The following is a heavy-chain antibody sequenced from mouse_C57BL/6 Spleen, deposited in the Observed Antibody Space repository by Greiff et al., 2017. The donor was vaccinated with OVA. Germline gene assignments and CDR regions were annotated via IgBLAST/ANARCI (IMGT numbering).Heavy chain of an antibody. CDR1: GYTFTDYN. CDR3: ARSTYEWFAY. J-gene: IGHJ3*01. CDR2: INPNNGGT. V-gene: IGHV1-18*01. D-gene: IGHD5-1*01. Sequence: EVQLQESGPELVKPGASVKIPCKASGYTFTDYNMDWVKQSHGKSLEWIGDINPNNGGTIYNQKFKGKATLTVDKSSSTAYMELRSLTSEDTAVYYCARSTYEWFAYWGQGTLVTVSA.